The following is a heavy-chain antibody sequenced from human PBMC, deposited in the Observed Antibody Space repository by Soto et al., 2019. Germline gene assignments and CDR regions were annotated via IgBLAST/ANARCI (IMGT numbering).Heavy chain of an antibody. CDR2: ISRRDTLI. V-gene: IGHV3-21*06. CDR3: ARRENDTTSFYWLH. Sequence: GGSLRLSCAASGFNFGDYRLNWVRQAPGKGLDWVASISRRDTLIQYGDSVRGRCTIPRDNARSTVYLHLSELRADVPAVDYGARRENDTTSFYWLHWGRGTMVNGPS. D-gene: IGHD3-9*01. CDR1: GFNFGDYR. J-gene: IGHJ4*02.